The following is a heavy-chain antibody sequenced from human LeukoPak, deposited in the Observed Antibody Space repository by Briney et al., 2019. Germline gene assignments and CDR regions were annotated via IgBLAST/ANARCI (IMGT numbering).Heavy chain of an antibody. Sequence: WVSYVTSSSSTIYYADSVKGRFTISRDNAKNSLYLQMNSLRVEDTAVYYCARAGWGYYFDSWGQGTLVTVSS. CDR3: ARAGWGYYFDS. D-gene: IGHD7-27*01. V-gene: IGHV3-48*01. CDR2: VTSSSSTI. J-gene: IGHJ4*02.